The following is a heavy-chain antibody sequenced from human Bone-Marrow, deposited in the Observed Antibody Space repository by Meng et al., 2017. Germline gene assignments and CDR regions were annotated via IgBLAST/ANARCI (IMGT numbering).Heavy chain of an antibody. V-gene: IGHV4-30-4*01. CDR2: IYYSGRT. CDR1: GGSISSGDYY. Sequence: QVQLQESGPGLVKPSQTLSLTCTVSGGSISSGDYYWSWIRQPPGKGLEWIGYIYYSGRTYYNASLKSRVTISVDTSKNQFSLNLSSVTAADTAVYYCARVADCTNGVCYSTYYFDYWGQGTLVTVSS. CDR3: ARVADCTNGVCYSTYYFDY. D-gene: IGHD2-8*01. J-gene: IGHJ4*02.